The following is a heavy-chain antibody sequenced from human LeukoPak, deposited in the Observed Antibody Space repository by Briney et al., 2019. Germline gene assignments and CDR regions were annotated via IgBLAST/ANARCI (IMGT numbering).Heavy chain of an antibody. CDR3: ASGWELLD. CDR1: GGSSSGFY. D-gene: IGHD2-15*01. V-gene: IGHV4-34*01. CDR2: INHSGST. J-gene: IGHJ4*02. Sequence: SETLSLTCAVYGGSSSGFYWSWIRQPPGKGLEWIGEINHSGSTNYNASLKSQVTISVNTSKNQFSLKLSSVTAADTAVYYCASGWELLDWGQGTLVTVSS.